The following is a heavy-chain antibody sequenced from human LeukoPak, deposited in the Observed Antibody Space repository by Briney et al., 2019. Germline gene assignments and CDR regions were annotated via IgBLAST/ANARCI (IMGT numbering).Heavy chain of an antibody. J-gene: IGHJ6*02. CDR1: GFTFSSYW. Sequence: PGGSLRLSCAASGFTFSSYWMSWVRQGPGKGLEGVANIKQDGSEKYYVDSVKGRFTISRDNAKNSLYLQMNSLRAEDTAVYYCARAWSPYDFWSGYAGYYYYYGMDVWGQGTTVTVSS. CDR3: ARAWSPYDFWSGYAGYYYYYGMDV. V-gene: IGHV3-7*01. CDR2: IKQDGSEK. D-gene: IGHD3-3*01.